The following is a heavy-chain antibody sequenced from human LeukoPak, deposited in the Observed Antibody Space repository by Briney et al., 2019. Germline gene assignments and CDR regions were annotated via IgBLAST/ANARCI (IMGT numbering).Heavy chain of an antibody. J-gene: IGHJ4*02. CDR2: IYTSGST. Sequence: SETLSLTCTVSGGSISSYYWSWIRQPAGKGLEWIGRIYTSGSTNYNPSLKSRVTMSVDTPKNQFSLKLSSVTAADTAVYYCARNIKYYDSGGSPRYYFAYWGRETLVTVSS. D-gene: IGHD3-22*01. CDR3: ARNIKYYDSGGSPRYYFAY. CDR1: GGSISSYY. V-gene: IGHV4-4*07.